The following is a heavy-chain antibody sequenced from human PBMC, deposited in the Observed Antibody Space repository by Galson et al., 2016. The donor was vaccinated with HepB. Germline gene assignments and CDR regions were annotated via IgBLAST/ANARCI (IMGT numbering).Heavy chain of an antibody. J-gene: IGHJ4*02. CDR1: GFTFSSYG. Sequence: SLRLSCAASGFTFSSYGMHWVRQAPGKGLEWVAFIWYDGSKKYYADSVKGRFTIARDNSKNTVSLQMNSLTVEDTAVFYCARGDGFFDYWGLGTLVTVSS. CDR2: IWYDGSKK. D-gene: IGHD2-21*01. CDR3: ARGDGFFDY. V-gene: IGHV3-33*01.